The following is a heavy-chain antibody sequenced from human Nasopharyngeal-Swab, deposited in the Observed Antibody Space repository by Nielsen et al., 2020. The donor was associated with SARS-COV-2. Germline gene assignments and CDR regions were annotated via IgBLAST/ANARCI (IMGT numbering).Heavy chain of an antibody. CDR3: ARDAPAHYGAFY. J-gene: IGHJ4*02. V-gene: IGHV3-30*03. CDR1: GFTFSSFG. Sequence: GGSLRLSCAASGFTFSSFGMHWVRQAPGKGLEWVAFIAHDASNEYYGDSAKGRFSISRDSSKSTLYLQTDSLRGEDTAVYYCARDAPAHYGAFYWGRGTLVTVSS. CDR2: IAHDASNE. D-gene: IGHD4-17*01.